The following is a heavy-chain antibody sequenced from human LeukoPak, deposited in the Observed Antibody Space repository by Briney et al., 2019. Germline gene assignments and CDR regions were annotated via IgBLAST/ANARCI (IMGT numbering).Heavy chain of an antibody. Sequence: GASVNVSCKASGYTFTSDGISWVRQATGQGLERMGWISAYNGNTNYAQKLQGRVTMTTDTSTSTAYMELRSLRSDDTAVYYCAREDPVGAFDYWGQGTVVTVSS. CDR1: GYTFTSDG. CDR2: ISAYNGNT. CDR3: AREDPVGAFDY. V-gene: IGHV1-18*01. J-gene: IGHJ4*02. D-gene: IGHD1-26*01.